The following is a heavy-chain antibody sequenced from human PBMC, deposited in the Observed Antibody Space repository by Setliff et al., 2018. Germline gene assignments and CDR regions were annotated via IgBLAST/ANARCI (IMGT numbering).Heavy chain of an antibody. CDR1: GDSISSSSYN. Sequence: AETLSLTCTVSGDSISSSSYNWGWIRQPPGKGPEWSGSIYFTGTTFYSQSLKSRVTMSLDTSKNQFSLNLYSVTVADTAMFYCSRGPDNYYGTQYFDHWGQGMLVTVSS. CDR2: IYFTGTT. V-gene: IGHV4-39*07. D-gene: IGHD3-10*01. CDR3: SRGPDNYYGTQYFDH. J-gene: IGHJ4*02.